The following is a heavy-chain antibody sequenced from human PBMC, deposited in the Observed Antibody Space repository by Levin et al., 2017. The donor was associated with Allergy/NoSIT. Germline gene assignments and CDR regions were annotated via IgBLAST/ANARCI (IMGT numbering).Heavy chain of an antibody. CDR3: VRGSTSPDR. Sequence: GASVKVSCAASGFIFPNYGMTWVRQAPGKGLDWVSAISMSGSSADYADSVNGRFTISRDNRRDMLYLQMNSLRPEDTALYLCVRGSTSPDRWGQGTLVSVSS. D-gene: IGHD3-16*01. CDR1: GFIFPNYG. V-gene: IGHV3-23*01. CDR2: ISMSGSSA. J-gene: IGHJ5*02.